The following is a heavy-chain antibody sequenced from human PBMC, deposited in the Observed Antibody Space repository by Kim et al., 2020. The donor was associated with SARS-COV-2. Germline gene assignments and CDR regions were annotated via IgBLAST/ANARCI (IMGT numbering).Heavy chain of an antibody. CDR3: ATGVAVAGTPSDYYFHYGMDV. J-gene: IGHJ6*02. D-gene: IGHD6-19*01. CDR2: FDPEDGET. V-gene: IGHV1-24*01. CDR1: GYTLTELS. Sequence: ASVKVSCKVSGYTLTELSMHWVRQAPGKGLEWMGGFDPEDGETIYAQKFQDRVTMTEDTSTDTAYMELSSLRSEDTAVYYCATGVAVAGTPSDYYFHYGMDVWGQGTTVTVSS.